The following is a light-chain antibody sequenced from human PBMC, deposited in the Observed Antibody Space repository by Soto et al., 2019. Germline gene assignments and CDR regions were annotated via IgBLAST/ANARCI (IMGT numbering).Light chain of an antibody. CDR1: QSVRSSN. J-gene: IGKJ1*01. CDR2: GAS. Sequence: EIVLTQSPGTLSLSPGERATLSCRASQSVRSSNLAWYQQQPGQAHRLLIYGASSRATGIPDRFSGSGSGTDFTLTISRLEPEDFAVYYCQQYGSSPSTFGQGTKVEIK. V-gene: IGKV3-20*01. CDR3: QQYGSSPST.